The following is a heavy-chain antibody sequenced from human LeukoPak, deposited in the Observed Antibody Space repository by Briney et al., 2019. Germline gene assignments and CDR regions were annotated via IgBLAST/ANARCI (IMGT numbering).Heavy chain of an antibody. Sequence: NLGESLKISCKGSGYSFTSYWIGWVRQMPGKGLEWMGIIYPGDSDTRYSPSFQGQVTISADKSISTAYLQWSTLKASDTAMYYCARLYSGYNSYFDYWGQGTLVTVSS. CDR3: ARLYSGYNSYFDY. CDR1: GYSFTSYW. V-gene: IGHV5-51*01. CDR2: IYPGDSDT. D-gene: IGHD5-12*01. J-gene: IGHJ4*02.